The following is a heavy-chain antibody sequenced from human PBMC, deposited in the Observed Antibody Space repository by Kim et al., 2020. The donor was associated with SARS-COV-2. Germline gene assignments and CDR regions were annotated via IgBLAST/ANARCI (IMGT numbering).Heavy chain of an antibody. CDR1: GSTFSSYS. J-gene: IGHJ4*02. Sequence: GGSLRLSCAASGSTFSSYSMNWVRQAPGKGLEWVSYISSSSSTIYYADSVKGRFTTSRDNAKNSLYLQMNSLRDEDTAVYYCASQSGGVVPNFDYWGQGTLVTVSS. CDR3: ASQSGGVVPNFDY. CDR2: ISSSSSTI. D-gene: IGHD3-16*01. V-gene: IGHV3-48*02.